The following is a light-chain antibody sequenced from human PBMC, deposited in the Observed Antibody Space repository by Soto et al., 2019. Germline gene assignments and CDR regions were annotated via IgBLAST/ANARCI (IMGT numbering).Light chain of an antibody. V-gene: IGLV2-23*01. Sequence: QSVLTQPASVSGSPGQSITISCTGTSSDVGSYNLVSWYQQHPGKAPKLMIYEGSKRPSGVSNRFSGSKSGNTASLTISGLQAEDEADHYCCSYAGSDTLLFGGGTKLTVL. CDR3: CSYAGSDTLL. CDR2: EGS. CDR1: SSDVGSYNL. J-gene: IGLJ2*01.